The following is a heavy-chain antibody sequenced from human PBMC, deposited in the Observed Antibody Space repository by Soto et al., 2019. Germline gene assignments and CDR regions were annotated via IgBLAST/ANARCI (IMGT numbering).Heavy chain of an antibody. Sequence: PSETLSLTCTVSGVSITTYYWSWIRQPAGKGLEWIGRIYSGGSTNYNPSLRGRVTVSVDMSKNQFSLKLSSVTAADTAVYYCARETGGFGEFSLDHWGQGTLVTVSS. CDR2: IYSGGST. D-gene: IGHD3-10*01. V-gene: IGHV4-4*07. J-gene: IGHJ4*02. CDR1: GVSITTYY. CDR3: ARETGGFGEFSLDH.